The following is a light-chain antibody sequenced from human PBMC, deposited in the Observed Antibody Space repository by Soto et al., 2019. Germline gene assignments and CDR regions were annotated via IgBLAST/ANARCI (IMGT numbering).Light chain of an antibody. J-gene: IGKJ4*01. CDR3: LQYARSPLT. Sequence: ENVLTQSPGTLSLSPGERATLSCRASQSVAKSYLAWYQHKPGQGPRLLISGASSRATGIPDRFSGSGSGTDFTLTISRLEPEDFAVYYCLQYARSPLTFGGGTKVEI. CDR2: GAS. CDR1: QSVAKSY. V-gene: IGKV3-20*01.